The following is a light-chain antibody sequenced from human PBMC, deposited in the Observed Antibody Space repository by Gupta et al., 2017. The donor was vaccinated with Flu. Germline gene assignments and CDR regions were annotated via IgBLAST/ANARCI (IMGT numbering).Light chain of an antibody. CDR3: SSYTSTSTFYV. Sequence: QSALTQPASVSGSPGQSITISCTGTSSDVGGSDYVSWYQQHPDKAPKLIMYDVTNRPSGVSSRFSGSKSGNTASLTISGLQAEDETDYYCSSYTSTSTFYVFGTGTKVTVL. CDR1: SSDVGGSDY. CDR2: DVT. V-gene: IGLV2-14*01. J-gene: IGLJ1*01.